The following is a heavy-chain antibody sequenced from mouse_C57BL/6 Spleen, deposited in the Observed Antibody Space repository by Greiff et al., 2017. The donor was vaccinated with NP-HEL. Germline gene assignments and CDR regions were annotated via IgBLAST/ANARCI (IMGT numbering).Heavy chain of an antibody. D-gene: IGHD1-1*01. CDR1: GYTFTSYW. CDR3: AREGVYYYGSRDY. Sequence: VQLQQSGAELVKPGASVKMSCKASGYTFTSYWITWVKQRPGQGLEWIGDIYPGSGSTNYNEKFKSKATLTVDTSSSTAYMQLSSLTSEDSAVYYCAREGVYYYGSRDYWGQGTTLTVSS. CDR2: IYPGSGST. V-gene: IGHV1-55*01. J-gene: IGHJ2*01.